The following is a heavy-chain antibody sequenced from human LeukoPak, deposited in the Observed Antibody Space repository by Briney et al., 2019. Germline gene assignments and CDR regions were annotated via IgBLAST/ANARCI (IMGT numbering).Heavy chain of an antibody. J-gene: IGHJ3*02. CDR2: MFSDGSST. CDR1: GFTFSGYW. CDR3: ARDRYYGGNSHAFDI. Sequence: GGCLRLSCAASGFTFSGYWMHWVRQAPGKGLVWVSRMFSDGSSTNYADSVKGRFTISRDNAKNTLYLQMDSLRAEDTAVYYCARDRYYGGNSHAFDIWGQGTMVTVCS. V-gene: IGHV3-74*01. D-gene: IGHD4-23*01.